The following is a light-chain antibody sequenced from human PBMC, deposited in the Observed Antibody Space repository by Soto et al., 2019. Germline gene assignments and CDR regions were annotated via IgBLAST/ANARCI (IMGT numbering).Light chain of an antibody. V-gene: IGLV3-1*01. CDR3: QAWDSSCHYV. Sequence: SYELTQPPSVSVFPGQTARITCSGDRLGDKHPCWYQQKSGQSPVLVIYDDNRRPPGIPERFSGSKSGNTATLTISGAQAMDEADYYCQAWDSSCHYVFGTGTKLTVL. CDR1: RLGDKH. CDR2: DDN. J-gene: IGLJ1*01.